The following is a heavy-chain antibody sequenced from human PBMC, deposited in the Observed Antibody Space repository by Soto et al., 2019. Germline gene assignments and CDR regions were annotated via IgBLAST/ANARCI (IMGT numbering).Heavy chain of an antibody. CDR2: IIPILGIA. CDR1: GGTFSSYT. Sequence: QVQLVQSGAEVKKPGSSVKVSCKASGGTFSSYTISWVRQAPGQGLEWMGRIIPILGIANYAQKFQGRVTMTADXRTXTXFMELSSLRSEDTAVYYCARERGGYCSGGSCPIFDYWGQGTLVTVSS. D-gene: IGHD2-15*01. V-gene: IGHV1-69*08. CDR3: ARERGGYCSGGSCPIFDY. J-gene: IGHJ4*02.